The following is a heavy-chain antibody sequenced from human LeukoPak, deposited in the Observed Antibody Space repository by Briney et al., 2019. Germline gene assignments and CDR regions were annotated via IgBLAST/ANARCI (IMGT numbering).Heavy chain of an antibody. J-gene: IGHJ4*02. D-gene: IGHD2-15*01. CDR3: ARGQSIVVLVAAPFDY. CDR2: ISGSGGST. CDR1: GFTFSSYA. Sequence: GGSLRLSCAASGFTFSSYAMSWVRQAPGKGLEWVSAISGSGGSTYYADSVKGRFTISRDNAKNSLYLQMNSLRAEDTAVYYCARGQSIVVLVAAPFDYWGQGTLVTVSS. V-gene: IGHV3-23*01.